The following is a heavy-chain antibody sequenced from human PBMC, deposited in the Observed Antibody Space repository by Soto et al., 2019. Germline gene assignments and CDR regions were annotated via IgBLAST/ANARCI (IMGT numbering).Heavy chain of an antibody. CDR1: GFTFSSYS. D-gene: IGHD3-10*01. CDR3: ARDYGLFYYGSGSSYFDY. J-gene: IGHJ4*02. CDR2: ISSSSSYI. Sequence: VQLVESGGGLVKPGGSLRLSCAASGFTFSSYSMNWVRQAPGKGLEWVSSISSSSSYIYYADSVKGRFTISRDNAKNSLYLQMNSLRAEDTAVYYCARDYGLFYYGSGSSYFDYWGQGTLVTVSS. V-gene: IGHV3-21*01.